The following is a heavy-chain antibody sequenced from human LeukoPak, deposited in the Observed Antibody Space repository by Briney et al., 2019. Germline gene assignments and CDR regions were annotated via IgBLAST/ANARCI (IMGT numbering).Heavy chain of an antibody. Sequence: PSETLSLTCTVSGGSISSYFWSWIRQPPGKGLEWIGYIYYSGSTNYNPSLKSRVTISVDRSNNQFSLKLSSVTAADTAVYYCARNPSYHGGNSVDYWGQGTLVTVSS. V-gene: IGHV4-59*01. CDR3: ARNPSYHGGNSVDY. CDR1: GGSISSYF. CDR2: IYYSGST. J-gene: IGHJ4*02. D-gene: IGHD4-23*01.